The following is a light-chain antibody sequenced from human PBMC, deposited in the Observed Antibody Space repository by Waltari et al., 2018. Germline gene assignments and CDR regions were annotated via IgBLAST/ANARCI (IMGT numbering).Light chain of an antibody. CDR3: AAGDDSLSAMV. V-gene: IGLV1-47*01. Sequence: QSVLTQPPSASGTPGQRVTISCSGSSSNIGSNYVYWYQQLPGTAPKLLIYRNNQRPSGVPDRFSGSKSGTSASLAISGRRSEDEADYYCAAGDDSLSAMVFGGGTKLTVL. CDR1: SSNIGSNY. CDR2: RNN. J-gene: IGLJ2*01.